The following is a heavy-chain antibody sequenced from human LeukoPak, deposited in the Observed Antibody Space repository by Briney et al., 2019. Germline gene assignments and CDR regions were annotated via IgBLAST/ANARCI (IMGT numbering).Heavy chain of an antibody. CDR1: GFTFSNYW. V-gene: IGHV3-7*04. CDR2: INQGGTVI. D-gene: IGHD4-11*01. CDR3: ARVLESATTVSEY. J-gene: IGHJ4*02. Sequence: GGPLRLSCAASGFTFSNYWMTWVRQPPGKGLEWVANINQGGTVINYVDSVKGRFVISRDNAENSLYLQLNSLRAEDTAVYYCARVLESATTVSEYGGQGTLVTVSS.